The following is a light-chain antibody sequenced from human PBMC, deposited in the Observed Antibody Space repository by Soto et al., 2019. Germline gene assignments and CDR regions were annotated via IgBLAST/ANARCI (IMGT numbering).Light chain of an antibody. CDR2: GAS. Sequence: EIVMTQLPATLSVSPGERATLSCRAGHTIYSNLAWYQQKLGQAPRLLIYGASTRATGIPARFSGSGSGTEFTLTISSLQSEDFAVYYCQQYYDWPPLTFGGGTKVEVK. CDR1: HTIYSN. CDR3: QQYYDWPPLT. J-gene: IGKJ4*01. V-gene: IGKV3-15*01.